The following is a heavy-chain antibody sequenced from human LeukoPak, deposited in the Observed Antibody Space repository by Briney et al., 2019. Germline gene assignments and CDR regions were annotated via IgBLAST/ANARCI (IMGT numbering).Heavy chain of an antibody. V-gene: IGHV3-23*01. CDR2: ISGSGGST. D-gene: IGHD2-15*01. CDR1: GFTFSRYA. CDR3: ASDHCSGGSCYGGRLVDY. Sequence: GGSLRLSCAASGFTFSRYAMSWVRQAPGKGLEWVSAISGSGGSTYYADSVKGRFTISRDNSKNTLYLQMNSLRAEDTAVYYCASDHCSGGSCYGGRLVDYWGQGTLVTVSS. J-gene: IGHJ4*02.